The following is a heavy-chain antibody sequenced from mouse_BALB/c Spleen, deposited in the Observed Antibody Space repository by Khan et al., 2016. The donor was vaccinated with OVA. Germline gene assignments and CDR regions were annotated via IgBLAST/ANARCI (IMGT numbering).Heavy chain of an antibody. J-gene: IGHJ4*01. Sequence: EVELVESGGGLVQPGGSLKLSCAASGFTFSYYTMSWVRQTPEKRLEWVAYISNGGGDTYYPDTVKGRFTISRDNAKNTLYLQMSSQKSEDTTMYYWARPTTAGYYYAMDNWGQGTSVTVSS. V-gene: IGHV5-12-2*01. CDR2: ISNGGGDT. D-gene: IGHD1-2*01. CDR3: ARPTTAGYYYAMDN. CDR1: GFTFSYYT.